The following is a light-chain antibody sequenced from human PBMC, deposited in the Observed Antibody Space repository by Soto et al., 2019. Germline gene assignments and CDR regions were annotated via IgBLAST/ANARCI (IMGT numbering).Light chain of an antibody. J-gene: IGKJ1*01. Sequence: EIVLTQSPGTLSLSPGERATLPCRASQNITNNYVAWYQHKPGQAPRLLIYGASSRATGIPVRFSGSGSGTDLTLTISRLEPEDFAVYYCQQHGNSPRTFGQGTKVDIK. V-gene: IGKV3-20*01. CDR2: GAS. CDR3: QQHGNSPRT. CDR1: QNITNNY.